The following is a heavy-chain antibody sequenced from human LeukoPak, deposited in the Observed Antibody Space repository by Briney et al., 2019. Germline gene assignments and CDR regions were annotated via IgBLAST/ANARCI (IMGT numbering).Heavy chain of an antibody. J-gene: IGHJ4*02. CDR1: GGTFSSYA. Sequence: SVKVSCKASGGTFSSYAISWVRQAPGQGVEWMGRIIPILGIANYAQKFQGRVTITADKSTSTAYMELSSLRSEDTAVYYCASDDNRTDWGQGTLVTVSS. V-gene: IGHV1-69*04. CDR3: ASDDNRTD. CDR2: IIPILGIA.